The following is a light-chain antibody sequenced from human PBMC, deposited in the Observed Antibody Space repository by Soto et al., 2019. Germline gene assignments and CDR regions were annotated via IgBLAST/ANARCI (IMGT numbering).Light chain of an antibody. CDR2: YDD. CDR1: SSNIGNNA. Sequence: QSVLTQPPSVSEAPRQRVTISCSGSSSNIGNNAVHWYQQLPGKAPKLLIYYDDLLPSGVSDRFSCSKSGTSASLAISGLQSEDEADYYCAAWDDSLNGVVFGGGTKLTVL. CDR3: AAWDDSLNGVV. V-gene: IGLV1-36*01. J-gene: IGLJ2*01.